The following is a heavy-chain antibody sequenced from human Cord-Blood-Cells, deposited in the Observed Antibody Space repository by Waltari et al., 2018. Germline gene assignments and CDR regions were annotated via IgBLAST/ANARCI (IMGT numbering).Heavy chain of an antibody. J-gene: IGHJ4*02. D-gene: IGHD1-26*01. CDR3: ARQGYSGSYYYFDY. Sequence: QLQLQESGPGLVKPSETLSITCTVSGGSISSSSYYWGWIRQPPGKGREWIGSIYYSGSTYYNPSLKSRVTISVDTSKNQFSLKLSSVTAAYTAVYYCARQGYSGSYYYFDYWGQGTLVTVSS. V-gene: IGHV4-39*01. CDR1: GGSISSSSYY. CDR2: IYYSGST.